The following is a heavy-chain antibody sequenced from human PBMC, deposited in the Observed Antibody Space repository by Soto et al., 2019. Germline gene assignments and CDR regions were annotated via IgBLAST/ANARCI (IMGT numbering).Heavy chain of an antibody. Sequence: QVKLVQSGAEVKNPGASVKVSCKASGYTFTRYGIGWARQAPGQGLEWMGWINTYNGNTNYAQNVQGRVTLTTDTXPSTAYMELRSLRSNDTAIYYCAMVDVYVTPSPQDVWGQGTTVIVSS. CDR1: GYTFTRYG. J-gene: IGHJ6*02. V-gene: IGHV1-18*01. D-gene: IGHD3-16*01. CDR2: INTYNGNT. CDR3: AMVDVYVTPSPQDV.